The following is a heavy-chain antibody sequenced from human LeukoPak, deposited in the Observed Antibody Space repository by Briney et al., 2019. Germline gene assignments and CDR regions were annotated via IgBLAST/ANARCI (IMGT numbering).Heavy chain of an antibody. J-gene: IGHJ3*01. CDR3: AKDSD. Sequence: GGSLRLSCAASGFTFSSYALHWVRQAPGKGLEWVAVISDDGSNKYYADSVKGRFTISRDNSKNTLYLQMNSLRAEDTAVYYCAKDSDWGQGTMVTVSS. CDR1: GFTFSSYA. D-gene: IGHD1-26*01. CDR2: ISDDGSNK. V-gene: IGHV3-30*04.